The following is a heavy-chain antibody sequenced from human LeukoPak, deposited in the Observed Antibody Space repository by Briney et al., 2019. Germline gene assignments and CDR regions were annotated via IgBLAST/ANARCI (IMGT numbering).Heavy chain of an antibody. CDR3: ARGPREGFGVVDY. CDR2: MNPNSGNT. Sequence: GASVKVSCTASGYTFTSYDINWVRQATGQGLEWVGWMNPNSGNTGYAQKFQGRVTMTRNTSISTAYMELSSLRSEDTAVYYRARGPREGFGVVDYWGQGTLVTVSS. D-gene: IGHD3-10*01. J-gene: IGHJ4*02. V-gene: IGHV1-8*01. CDR1: GYTFTSYD.